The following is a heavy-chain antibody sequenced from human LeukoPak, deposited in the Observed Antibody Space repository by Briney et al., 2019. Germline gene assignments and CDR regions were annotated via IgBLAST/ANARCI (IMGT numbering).Heavy chain of an antibody. J-gene: IGHJ4*02. Sequence: TGGSLRLSCAASGFTFSSYSMNWVRQAPGKGLEWVSAISISSGYIYYAESVKGRFTISRDNAKNPLYLQMNSLRAEDTAVYYCARSYDSSGIGGYFDYWGQGTLVTVSS. CDR1: GFTFSSYS. CDR3: ARSYDSSGIGGYFDY. CDR2: ISISSGYI. V-gene: IGHV3-21*01. D-gene: IGHD3-22*01.